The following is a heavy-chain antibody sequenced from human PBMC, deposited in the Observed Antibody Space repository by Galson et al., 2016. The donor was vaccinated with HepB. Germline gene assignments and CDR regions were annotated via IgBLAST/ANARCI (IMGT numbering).Heavy chain of an antibody. Sequence: SLRLSCAASGFTFSSYAMSWVRQAPGKGLEWVSAISGSGGSTYYADSVKGRFTISRDNSKNTVWLQMNSLRAEDTAVYYCAKVTYDWGSFYQTEFDPWGRGTLVTVSS. CDR1: GFTFSSYA. CDR2: ISGSGGST. CDR3: AKVTYDWGSFYQTEFDP. V-gene: IGHV3-23*01. D-gene: IGHD3-10*01. J-gene: IGHJ5*02.